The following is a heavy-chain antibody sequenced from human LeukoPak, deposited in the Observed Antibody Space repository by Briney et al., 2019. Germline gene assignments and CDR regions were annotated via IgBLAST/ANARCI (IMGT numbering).Heavy chain of an antibody. Sequence: SETLSLTCAVYGGSFSGYYWSWIRQPPGKGLEWIGEINHSGSTNYNSSPKSRVTISVDTSKNQFSLKLSSVTAADTAVYYCASLGAAGYYFDYWGQGTLVTVSS. J-gene: IGHJ4*02. CDR3: ASLGAAGYYFDY. CDR2: INHSGST. D-gene: IGHD6-13*01. V-gene: IGHV4-34*01. CDR1: GGSFSGYY.